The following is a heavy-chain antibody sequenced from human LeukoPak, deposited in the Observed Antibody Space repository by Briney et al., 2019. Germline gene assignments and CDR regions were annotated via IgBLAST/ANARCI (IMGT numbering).Heavy chain of an antibody. CDR1: GFTFSSYG. Sequence: PGGSLRLSCAASGFTFSSYGMHWVRQAPGKGLEWVAFIRYDGSNKYYADSVKGRFTISRDNSKNTLYLQMNSLRAEDTAVYYCARLGGDYIYYYYYMDVWGKGTTVTVSS. CDR2: IRYDGSNK. D-gene: IGHD4-17*01. J-gene: IGHJ6*03. V-gene: IGHV3-30*02. CDR3: ARLGGDYIYYYYYMDV.